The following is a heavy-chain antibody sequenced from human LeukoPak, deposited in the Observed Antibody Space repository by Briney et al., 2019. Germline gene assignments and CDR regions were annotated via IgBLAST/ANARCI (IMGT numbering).Heavy chain of an antibody. CDR2: IYPGDSDT. Sequence: GESLKISCRASGYSVTSSWIAWVRQMPGKGLEWMGIIYPGDSDTRYSPSFQGQVTISADKSISTAFLQWSSLKASDTAMYYCARGPRWYFDLWGRGTLVTVFS. CDR3: ARGPRWYFDL. CDR1: GYSVTSSW. J-gene: IGHJ2*01. V-gene: IGHV5-51*01.